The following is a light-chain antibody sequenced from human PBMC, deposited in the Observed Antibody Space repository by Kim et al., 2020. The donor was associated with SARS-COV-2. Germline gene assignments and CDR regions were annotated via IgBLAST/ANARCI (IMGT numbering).Light chain of an antibody. CDR2: GAS. V-gene: IGKV3-20*01. Sequence: EVVLTQSPGTLSLSPGERATLSCRTSQSVSDNHLAWYQQRPGQAPRLLIFGASTRATDIPDRFSGSGSGTDFTLTISRLDPEDSAVYYCQQYGSSPRTFGQGTRVDIK. CDR1: QSVSDNH. J-gene: IGKJ1*01. CDR3: QQYGSSPRT.